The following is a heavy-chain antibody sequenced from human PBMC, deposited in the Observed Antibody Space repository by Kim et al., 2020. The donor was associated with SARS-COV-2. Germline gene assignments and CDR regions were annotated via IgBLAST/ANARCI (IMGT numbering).Heavy chain of an antibody. CDR3: AGRGWELPSARYFDY. Sequence: GGSLRLSCAASGFTFSSYSMSWVRQAPGKGLEWVSAISGSGGSTYYADSVKGRFTISRDNSKNTLYLQMNSLRAEDTAVYYCAGRGWELPSARYFDYWGQGTLVTVSS. D-gene: IGHD1-26*01. CDR2: ISGSGGST. J-gene: IGHJ4*02. V-gene: IGHV3-23*01. CDR1: GFTFSSYS.